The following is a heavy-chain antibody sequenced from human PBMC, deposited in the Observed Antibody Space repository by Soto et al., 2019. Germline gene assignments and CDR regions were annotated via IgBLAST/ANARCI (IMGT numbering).Heavy chain of an antibody. D-gene: IGHD5-18*01. CDR2: ISGSGGST. CDR1: GFTFSSYA. CDR3: ATLAAMVTVFY. J-gene: IGHJ4*02. Sequence: PXECLRLSCAASGFTFSSYAMSWVRQAPGKGLEWVSAISGSGGSTYYADSVKGRFTISRDNSKNTLYLQMNSLRAEDTAVYYCATLAAMVTVFYWGQGTLVTVSS. V-gene: IGHV3-23*01.